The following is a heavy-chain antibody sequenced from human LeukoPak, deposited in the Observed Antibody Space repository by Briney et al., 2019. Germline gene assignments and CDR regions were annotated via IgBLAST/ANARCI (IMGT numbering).Heavy chain of an antibody. CDR3: VKDLPASGWYS. Sequence: PVGSPRLSCARSGFTFTKYMAWVRQAPGMGLDWVSAITGIGDYTYYTDSVKGRFTISRDNSKNTLYLQMNSLRGEDTAIYYCVKDLPASGWYSWGQGTLVTVSS. J-gene: IGHJ4*02. CDR2: ITGIGDYT. D-gene: IGHD6-19*01. CDR1: GFTFTKY. V-gene: IGHV3-23*01.